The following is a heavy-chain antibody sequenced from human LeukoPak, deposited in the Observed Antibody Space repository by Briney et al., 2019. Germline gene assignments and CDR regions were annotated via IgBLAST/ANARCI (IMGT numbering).Heavy chain of an antibody. J-gene: IGHJ6*03. CDR3: ARELLTYSNHKLGHYMDV. V-gene: IGHV3-23*01. CDR2: ITASGGNT. CDR1: GFTFSSYA. Sequence: GGSLRLSCAASGFTFSSYAMGWVRQAPGKGLEWVSAITASGGNTYYADSVKGRFTISRDNSKNTLYLQVNSLRAEDTALYFCARELLTYSNHKLGHYMDVWGKGTTVTVSS. D-gene: IGHD4-11*01.